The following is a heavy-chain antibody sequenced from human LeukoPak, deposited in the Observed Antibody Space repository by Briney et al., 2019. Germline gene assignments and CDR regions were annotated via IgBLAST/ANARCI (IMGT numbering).Heavy chain of an antibody. D-gene: IGHD3-9*01. CDR1: GFTFSSYG. J-gene: IGHJ4*02. CDR3: AKDRAYDILTGYFSSFDY. CDR2: ISYDGSNK. Sequence: GGSLRLSCAASGFTFSSYGMHWVRQAPGKGLEWVAVISYDGSNKYYADSVKGRFTISRDNSKNTLYLQMNSLRAEDTAVYYCAKDRAYDILTGYFSSFDYWGQGTLVTVSS. V-gene: IGHV3-30*18.